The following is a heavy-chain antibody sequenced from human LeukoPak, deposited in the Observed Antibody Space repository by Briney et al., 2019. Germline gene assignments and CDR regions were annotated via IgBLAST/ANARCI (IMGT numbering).Heavy chain of an antibody. D-gene: IGHD6-19*01. Sequence: ASVTVSFKASGYTFTIYGISWVRQAPGQGLEWMGGISAYNGNTNYSQKFQGRGTMTRDTSISTAYMELSRLRSDDTAVYYCAREKRLERRGGYHSGEFDYGGQGTLVTVSS. CDR3: AREKRLERRGGYHSGEFDY. CDR2: ISAYNGNT. CDR1: GYTFTIYG. J-gene: IGHJ4*02. V-gene: IGHV1-18*01.